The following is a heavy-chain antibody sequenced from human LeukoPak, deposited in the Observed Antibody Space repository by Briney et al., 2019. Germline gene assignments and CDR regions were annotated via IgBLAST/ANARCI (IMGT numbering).Heavy chain of an antibody. J-gene: IGHJ5*02. CDR3: ARLREEWFDP. CDR2: IIPIFGTA. CDR1: GGTFSSYA. V-gene: IGHV1-69*05. D-gene: IGHD1-26*01. Sequence: SVKVSCKASGGTFSSYAISWARQAPEQGLEWMGGIIPIFGTANYAQKFQGRVTITTDESTSTAYMELSSLRSEDTAVYYCARLREEWFDPWGQGTLVTVSS.